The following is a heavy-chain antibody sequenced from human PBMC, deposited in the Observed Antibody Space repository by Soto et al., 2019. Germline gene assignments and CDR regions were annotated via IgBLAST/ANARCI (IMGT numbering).Heavy chain of an antibody. D-gene: IGHD6-6*01. CDR3: ARSSSSMAARRHFDY. V-gene: IGHV1-2*02. J-gene: IGHJ4*02. CDR1: GYTFSGYY. Sequence: QVQLVQSGAEVKKPGASVKVSCKTSGYTFSGYYLHWVRQAPGQGLEWMGWITPNSDGTNYAQKFQGRVTLTRDTSINTVYMQLSSLRSDDTAVYYCARSSSSMAARRHFDYWGQGTLVTVSS. CDR2: ITPNSDGT.